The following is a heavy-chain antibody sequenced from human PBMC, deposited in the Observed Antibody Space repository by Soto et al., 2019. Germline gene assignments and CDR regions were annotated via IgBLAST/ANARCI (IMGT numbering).Heavy chain of an antibody. V-gene: IGHV1-69*02. CDR3: ARHGEYLPLDY. D-gene: IGHD3-10*01. J-gene: IGHJ4*02. Sequence: QVQLVQSGAEVKKPGSSVKVSCKASGGTFSSYTISWVRQAPGQGLEWMGRIIPILGIANYAQKFQGRVTITADKSTSTAYMELSSLRSEDTAVYYCARHGEYLPLDYWGQRTLVTVSS. CDR2: IIPILGIA. CDR1: GGTFSSYT.